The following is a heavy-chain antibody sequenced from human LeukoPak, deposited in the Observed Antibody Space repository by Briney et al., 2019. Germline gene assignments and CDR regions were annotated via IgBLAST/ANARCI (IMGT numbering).Heavy chain of an antibody. J-gene: IGHJ6*03. V-gene: IGHV3-7*01. Sequence: PGGSLRLSCAASGFTFSSYWMSWVRQAPGKGLEWVANIKQDGSEKYYVDSVKGRFTISRDNAKNSLYLQMNSLRAEDTAVYYCARSRSGWVPPSGYYYYYMDVWGKGTTVTVSS. CDR2: IKQDGSEK. CDR3: ARSRSGWVPPSGYYYYYMDV. D-gene: IGHD6-19*01. CDR1: GFTFSSYW.